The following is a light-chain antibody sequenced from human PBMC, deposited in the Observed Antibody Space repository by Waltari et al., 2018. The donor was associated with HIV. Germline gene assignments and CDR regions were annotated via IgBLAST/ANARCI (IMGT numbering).Light chain of an antibody. CDR1: QSLLHTNGYTY. V-gene: IGKV2-28*01. CDR3: MQALQMPLT. J-gene: IGKJ4*01. Sequence: DIVMTQSPFSLPVSPGEPASISCRSSQSLLHTNGYTYLNWYIQKPGQSPQLLIYLGSHRASGVPDRFSGSGSGTDFTLHINQVEADDVGLYYCMQALQMPLTFGGGTKVEIK. CDR2: LGS.